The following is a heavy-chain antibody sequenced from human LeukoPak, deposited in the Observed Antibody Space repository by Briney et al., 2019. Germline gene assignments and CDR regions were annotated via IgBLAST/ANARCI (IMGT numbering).Heavy chain of an antibody. Sequence: SETLSLTCAVYGGSFSGYSWTWIRQPPGKGLEWIGEINRSGTTNYNPSLKSRVTISVDTSKNQFSLKLTSVTAADTAVYYCARGESYYYASGSSLPFGYWGQGTLVTVSS. CDR1: GGSFSGYS. D-gene: IGHD3-10*01. V-gene: IGHV4-34*01. CDR2: INRSGTT. J-gene: IGHJ4*02. CDR3: ARGESYYYASGSSLPFGY.